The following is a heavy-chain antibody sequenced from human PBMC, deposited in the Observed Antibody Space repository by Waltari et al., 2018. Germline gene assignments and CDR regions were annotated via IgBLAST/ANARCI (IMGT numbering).Heavy chain of an antibody. V-gene: IGHV3-21*01. J-gene: IGHJ4*02. CDR2: ISSTGSYT. CDR1: GFTFSSYS. D-gene: IGHD7-27*01. Sequence: EVQLVESGGGLVKPGGSLRLSCAASGFTFSSYSMTWVRQAPGKGLEWVSSISSTGSYTHYADSVKGRFSISRDNAKNSLYLQMNSLRAEDTAVYYCARGGWGFYLDDWGQGTLVT. CDR3: ARGGWGFYLDD.